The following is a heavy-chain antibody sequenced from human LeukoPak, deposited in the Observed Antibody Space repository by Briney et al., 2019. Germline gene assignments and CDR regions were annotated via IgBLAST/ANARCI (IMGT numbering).Heavy chain of an antibody. D-gene: IGHD2-15*01. Sequence: ASVTDSFKASGYTFIRYDSNWMRQAAAKGPDWLGWMNPSSGKTGYANKSQGRVTMARYTSIVTAYMELSGLTSDDMAVYFCARAGRYCRGGSCYSDDHFDYWGQGTPVPVSS. CDR2: MNPSSGKT. CDR1: GYTFIRYD. V-gene: IGHV1-8*01. CDR3: ARAGRYCRGGSCYSDDHFDY. J-gene: IGHJ4*02.